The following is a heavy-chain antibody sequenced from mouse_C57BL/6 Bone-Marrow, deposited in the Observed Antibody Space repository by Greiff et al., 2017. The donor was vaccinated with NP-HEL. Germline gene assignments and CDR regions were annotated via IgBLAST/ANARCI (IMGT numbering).Heavy chain of an antibody. D-gene: IGHD1-1*01. CDR2: INYDGSST. Sequence: EVMLVESEGGLVQPGSSMKLSCTASGFTFSDYYMAWVRQVPEKGLEWVANINYDGSSTYYLDSLKSRFIISRDNAKNILYLQMSSLKSEDTATYYCAREGGYYGRRDMDYWGQGTSVTVSS. CDR1: GFTFSDYY. J-gene: IGHJ4*01. CDR3: AREGGYYGRRDMDY. V-gene: IGHV5-16*01.